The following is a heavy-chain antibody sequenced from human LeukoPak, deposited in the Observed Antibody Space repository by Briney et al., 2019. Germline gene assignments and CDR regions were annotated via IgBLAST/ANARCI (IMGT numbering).Heavy chain of an antibody. V-gene: IGHV3-11*01. D-gene: IGHD6-13*01. Sequence: PGGSLRLSCAASGFTFSDYYMSWIRQAPGKGLEWLSYIRSSDKTIFYADSVKGRFTISRDNAKNSLYLQMNSLRAEDTAVYYCARGVGPYSRGRNWFDPWGQGTLVTVSS. CDR3: ARGVGPYSRGRNWFDP. J-gene: IGHJ5*02. CDR1: GFTFSDYY. CDR2: IRSSDKTI.